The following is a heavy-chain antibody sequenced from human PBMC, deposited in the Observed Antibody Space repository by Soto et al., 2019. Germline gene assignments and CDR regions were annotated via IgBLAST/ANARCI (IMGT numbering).Heavy chain of an antibody. D-gene: IGHD1-26*01. J-gene: IGHJ5*02. Sequence: EVQLVEPGGGLVQPGGSLRLSCAASGFSFSSYWMHWVRQVPGKGLVWVSRINSDGSTTTYADSVKGRFTISRDNAKNTLYLQMNSLRVEDTAVYYCARVLTGSYNWFDPWGQGTLVTVSS. CDR2: INSDGSTT. V-gene: IGHV3-74*01. CDR3: ARVLTGSYNWFDP. CDR1: GFSFSSYW.